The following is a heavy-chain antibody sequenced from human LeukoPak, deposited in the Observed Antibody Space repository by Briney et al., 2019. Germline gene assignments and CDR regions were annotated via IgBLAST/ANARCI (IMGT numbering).Heavy chain of an antibody. D-gene: IGHD3-16*01. Sequence: SGTLSLTCAVSGASISDHNWWTWVRQVPGRGLEWIGEMYHLGNTNYNPSLNSRVTMSVDKSKNQFSLKLTSVTAADTAVCFCARVLMIRGSGFWFDPWGQGTLVIVSS. V-gene: IGHV4-4*02. J-gene: IGHJ5*02. CDR3: ARVLMIRGSGFWFDP. CDR2: MYHLGNT. CDR1: GASISDHNW.